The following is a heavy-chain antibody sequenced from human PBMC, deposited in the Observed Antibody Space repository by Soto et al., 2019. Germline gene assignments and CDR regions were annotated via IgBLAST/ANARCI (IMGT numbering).Heavy chain of an antibody. V-gene: IGHV5-51*01. CDR1: GYIFSNYW. J-gene: IGHJ4*02. Sequence: LGESLKISCKAAGYIFSNYWIGWVRQMPGKGLEWMGIIYPGDSDTRYSPSFQGQVTISADESISTAYLQWSSLKASDTAMYYCARHGGRLIAPAYWGQGTLVTVSS. CDR3: ARHGGRLIAPAY. D-gene: IGHD2-2*01. CDR2: IYPGDSDT.